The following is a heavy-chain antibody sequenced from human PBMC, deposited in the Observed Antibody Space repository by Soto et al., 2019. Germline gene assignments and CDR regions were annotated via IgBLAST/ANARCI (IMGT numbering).Heavy chain of an antibody. Sequence: SGGSLRLSCAASGLTFSSDRMHWVRQAPGKGLEWVAVIWYDGSNKYYADSVKGRFTISRDNSKNTLYLQMNSLRAEDTAVYYCATGPDILTGYSTPYYYYGMDVWGQGT. CDR2: IWYDGSNK. V-gene: IGHV3-33*01. CDR1: GLTFSSDR. CDR3: ATGPDILTGYSTPYYYYGMDV. J-gene: IGHJ6*02. D-gene: IGHD3-9*01.